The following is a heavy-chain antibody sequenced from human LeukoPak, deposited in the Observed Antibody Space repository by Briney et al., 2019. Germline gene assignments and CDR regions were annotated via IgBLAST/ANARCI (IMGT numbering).Heavy chain of an antibody. CDR1: GITFTDHG. D-gene: IGHD3-3*01. Sequence: PGGSLRLSCAASGITFTDHGLSWGRQAPGKGLEWVSSISVSGGVTLYADSVKGRFVISRDNSRSRVYLEMNRLRAEDTAVYYCAKGFDFWRGLYYFDHWGQGTLVTVSS. CDR2: ISVSGGVT. V-gene: IGHV3-23*01. CDR3: AKGFDFWRGLYYFDH. J-gene: IGHJ4*02.